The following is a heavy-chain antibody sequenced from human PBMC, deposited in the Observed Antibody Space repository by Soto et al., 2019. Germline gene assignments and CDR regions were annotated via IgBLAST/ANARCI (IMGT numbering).Heavy chain of an antibody. D-gene: IGHD6-19*01. CDR2: ISGDGGRT. CDR3: VRDFMTMAGIQ. V-gene: IGHV3-74*01. CDR1: AFTFSDYY. Sequence: EVQLVESGGDLVQPGGSLRLSCAASAFTFSDYYMHWVRQGPGKGPVWVSAISGDGGRTYYAGSVRGRFTISRDNAKSTVYLQMNSLRADDTAVYCCVRDFMTMAGIQWGQGTLVTVSS. J-gene: IGHJ4*02.